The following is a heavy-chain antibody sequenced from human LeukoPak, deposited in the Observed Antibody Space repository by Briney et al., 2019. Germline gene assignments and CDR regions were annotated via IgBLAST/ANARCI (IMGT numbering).Heavy chain of an antibody. CDR1: GGSMNSGDFY. J-gene: IGHJ6*03. CDR2: IYNSGTT. CDR3: ARVDYGDYHYHMDV. Sequence: SETLSLTCTVSGGSMNSGDFYWSWIRQHPEKGLELLGYIYNSGTTYYTPSPKSRVTISIDASKNQFSLKLSSVTAADKAMYYCARVDYGDYHYHMDVWGKGTTVTVSS. D-gene: IGHD4-17*01. V-gene: IGHV4-31*03.